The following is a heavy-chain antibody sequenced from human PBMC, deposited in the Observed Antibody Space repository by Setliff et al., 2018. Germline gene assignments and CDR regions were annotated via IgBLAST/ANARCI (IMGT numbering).Heavy chain of an antibody. CDR1: GGSISSSSYY. Sequence: KPSETLSLTCTVSGGSISSSSYYWGWIRQPPGKGLEWIGSIHYSGSTYYNPSLKSRVTISVDTSKNQFSLKLSSVTAADTAVYYCARGSGVVLYYYYYYMDVWGKGTTVTVSS. CDR3: ARGSGVVLYYYYYYMDV. J-gene: IGHJ6*03. V-gene: IGHV4-39*07. CDR2: IHYSGST. D-gene: IGHD1-26*01.